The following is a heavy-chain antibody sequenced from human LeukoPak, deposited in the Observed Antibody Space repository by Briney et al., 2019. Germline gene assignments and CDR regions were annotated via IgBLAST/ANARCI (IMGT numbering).Heavy chain of an antibody. J-gene: IGHJ6*03. Sequence: SETLSLTCAVYGGSFSGYYRSWIRQPPGKGLEWIGEINHSGSTNYNPSLKSRVTISVDTSKNQFSLKLSSVTAADTAVYYCARGPYVWGSYRPAYYYMDVWGKGTTVAVSS. CDR3: ARGPYVWGSYRPAYYYMDV. CDR1: GGSFSGYY. D-gene: IGHD3-16*02. CDR2: INHSGST. V-gene: IGHV4-34*01.